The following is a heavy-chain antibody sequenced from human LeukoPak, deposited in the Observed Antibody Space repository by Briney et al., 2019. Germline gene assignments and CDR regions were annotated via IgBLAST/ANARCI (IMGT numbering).Heavy chain of an antibody. CDR2: IIPIFGTA. Sequence: SVKVSCKAFGGTFSSYAISWVRQAPGQGLEWMGGIIPIFGTANYAQKFQGRVTITADESTSTAYMELSSLRSEDTAVYYCARDQSAAWNWFDPWGQGTLVTVSS. J-gene: IGHJ5*02. V-gene: IGHV1-69*13. CDR1: GGTFSSYA. CDR3: ARDQSAAWNWFDP. D-gene: IGHD6-25*01.